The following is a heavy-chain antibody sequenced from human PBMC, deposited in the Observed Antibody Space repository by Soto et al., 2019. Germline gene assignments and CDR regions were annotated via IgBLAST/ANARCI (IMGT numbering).Heavy chain of an antibody. Sequence: SETLSLTCTVSGGSISSSRYYWGWIRQPPGKGLEWIGSIYYSGSTYYNPSLKSRVTISVDTSKNQCSLKLSSATAADTAVYYCARHRYYSNWFDHWGQGTLVTVSS. V-gene: IGHV4-39*01. CDR2: IYYSGST. CDR1: GGSISSSRYY. J-gene: IGHJ5*02. CDR3: ARHRYYSNWFDH. D-gene: IGHD3-10*01.